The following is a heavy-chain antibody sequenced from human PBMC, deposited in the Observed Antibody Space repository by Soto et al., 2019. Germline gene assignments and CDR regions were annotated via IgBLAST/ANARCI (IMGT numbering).Heavy chain of an antibody. CDR2: INAGNGNT. V-gene: IGHV1-3*05. Sequence: QGQLVQSGAEEKKPGASVKVSCKATGYSFTSYAMHWVRQAPGQRLERMGWINAGNGNTKYSQKFQGRVTITRDTSASTPYMELSSLRSEDTAMYYCARAVAVPASCDYWGQGTLVTVSS. J-gene: IGHJ4*02. D-gene: IGHD6-19*01. CDR1: GYSFTSYA. CDR3: ARAVAVPASCDY.